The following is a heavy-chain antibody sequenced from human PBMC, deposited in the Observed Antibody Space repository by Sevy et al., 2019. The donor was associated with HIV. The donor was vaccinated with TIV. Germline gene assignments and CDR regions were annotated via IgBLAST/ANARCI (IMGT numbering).Heavy chain of an antibody. J-gene: IGHJ6*02. V-gene: IGHV3-48*03. Sequence: GGSLRLSCAASGFTFSSYEMNWVRQAPGKGLEWVSYISSSGSTIYYADSVKGRFTISRDNAKNSLYLQMNSLRAEETAVYYCARDSTDYYYYGMDVWGQGTTVTVSS. CDR2: ISSSGSTI. CDR1: GFTFSSYE. CDR3: ARDSTDYYYYGMDV.